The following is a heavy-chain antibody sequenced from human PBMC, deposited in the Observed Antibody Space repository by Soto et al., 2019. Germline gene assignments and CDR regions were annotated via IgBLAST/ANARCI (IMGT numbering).Heavy chain of an antibody. CDR1: GFTFSTYS. CDR2: ISGSGNYT. Sequence: GGSLRLSCAASGFTFSTYSINFFRHSPLKGLEWVSSISGSGNYTHYADFLRGRFTISRDNAKTSLYLQMNSLRAEDTAVYYCAREGINNYNEYYFDSWGQGTVVTVSS. D-gene: IGHD4-4*01. V-gene: IGHV3-21*01. CDR3: AREGINNYNEYYFDS. J-gene: IGHJ4*02.